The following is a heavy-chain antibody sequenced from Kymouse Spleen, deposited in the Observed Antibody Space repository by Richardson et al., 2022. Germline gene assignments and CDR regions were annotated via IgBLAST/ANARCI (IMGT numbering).Heavy chain of an antibody. V-gene: IGHV3-30*18. D-gene: IGHD6-13*01. CDR3: AKMYSSSWYDFDY. CDR1: GFTFSSYG. Sequence: QVQLVESGGGVVQPGRSLRLSCAASGFTFSSYGMHWVRQAPGKGLEWVAVISYDGSNKYYADSVKGRFTISRDNSKNTLYLQMNSLRAEDTAVYYCAKMYSSSWYDFDYWGQGTLVTVSS. CDR2: ISYDGSNK. J-gene: IGHJ4*02.